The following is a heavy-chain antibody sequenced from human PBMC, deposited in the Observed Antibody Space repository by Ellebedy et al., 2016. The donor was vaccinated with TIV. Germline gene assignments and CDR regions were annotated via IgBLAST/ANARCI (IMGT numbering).Heavy chain of an antibody. J-gene: IGHJ5*02. Sequence: AASVKVSCKASGGTFSSYAISWVRQAPGQGLEWMGGIIPIFGTANYAQKFQGRVTITADESTSTAYMELSSLRSEDTAVYYCARAGYCSSTSCRNWFDPWGQGTLVTVSS. CDR1: GGTFSSYA. V-gene: IGHV1-69*13. CDR3: ARAGYCSSTSCRNWFDP. CDR2: IIPIFGTA. D-gene: IGHD2-2*01.